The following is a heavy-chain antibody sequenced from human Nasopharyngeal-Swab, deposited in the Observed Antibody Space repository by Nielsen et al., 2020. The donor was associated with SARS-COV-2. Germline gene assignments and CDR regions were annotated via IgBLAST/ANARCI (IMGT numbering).Heavy chain of an antibody. J-gene: IGHJ3*02. Sequence: GRSLRLSCAASGFTFCSYAMHWVRQAPGKGLEWVAVISYDGSNKYYADSVKGRFPISRENSKNTLYLQMNSLRAEDTAVYYCARFNCYDSSGHDAFDIWGQGTMVTVSS. CDR1: GFTFCSYA. D-gene: IGHD3-22*01. V-gene: IGHV3-30-3*01. CDR2: ISYDGSNK. CDR3: ARFNCYDSSGHDAFDI.